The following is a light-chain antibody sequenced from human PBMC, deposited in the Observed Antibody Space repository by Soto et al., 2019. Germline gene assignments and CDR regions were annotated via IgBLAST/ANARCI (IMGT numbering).Light chain of an antibody. Sequence: DIVMTQSPATLSVSPGERATLSCRASQSVSRNLAWYQQKPGKAPRLLIYDASTRDTGIPARFSGSGSGTEFTLVIISLQSEDFAVHYCQQDNNWPLTFGGGTKVEIK. CDR3: QQDNNWPLT. CDR2: DAS. V-gene: IGKV3-15*01. J-gene: IGKJ4*01. CDR1: QSVSRN.